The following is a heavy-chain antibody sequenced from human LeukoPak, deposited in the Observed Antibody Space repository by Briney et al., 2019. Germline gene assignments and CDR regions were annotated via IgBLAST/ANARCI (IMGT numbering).Heavy chain of an antibody. CDR1: GGSFSGYY. CDR3: ARWYSSSSEDWFDP. Sequence: PSETLSLTCAVYGGSFSGYYWSWIRQPPGKGPEWIGEINHSGSTNYNPSLKSRVTISVDTSKNQFSLKLSSVTAADTAVYYCARWYSSSSEDWFDPWGQGTLVTVSS. V-gene: IGHV4-34*01. D-gene: IGHD6-6*01. CDR2: INHSGST. J-gene: IGHJ5*02.